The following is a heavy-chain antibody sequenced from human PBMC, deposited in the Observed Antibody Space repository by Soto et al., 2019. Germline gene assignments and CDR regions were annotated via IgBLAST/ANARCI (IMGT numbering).Heavy chain of an antibody. V-gene: IGHV4-34*02. CDR3: ARRFSGTGRYFDY. CDR1: GASFSGYY. CDR2: INQSGSN. J-gene: IGHJ4*02. Sequence: QVQLQQWGAGLLKPSETLSLSCAVYGASFSGYYWNWIRQPPGKGLEWIGEINQSGSNNYSPSLKNRVTISVDTSKKQFSLSVSSVTAADTAVYYCARRFSGTGRYFDYWGQGTLVTVSS. D-gene: IGHD1-1*01.